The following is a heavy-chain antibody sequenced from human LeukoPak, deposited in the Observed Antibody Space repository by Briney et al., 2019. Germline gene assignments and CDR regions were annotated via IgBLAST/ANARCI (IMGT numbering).Heavy chain of an antibody. CDR2: IDPDGTDL. J-gene: IGHJ4*02. V-gene: IGHV3-7*04. Sequence: PGGCLRLSCAVSGLTTRNSWMSWVRQAPGKGLEWVANIDPDGTDLYYMDSVKGRFTVSRDNDKNSLYLQMHSLRVEDTATYYCVRGSSSFWGQGTLVTV. CDR3: VRGSSSF. CDR1: GLTTRNSW. D-gene: IGHD2-2*01.